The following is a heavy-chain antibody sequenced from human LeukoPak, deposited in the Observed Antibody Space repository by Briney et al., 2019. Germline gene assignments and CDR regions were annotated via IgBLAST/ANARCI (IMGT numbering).Heavy chain of an antibody. CDR1: RFTFSSYS. Sequence: GGSLRLSCAASRFTFSSYSMSWVRQAPGKGLEWVSAISGSGGSTYYADSVKGRFTISRDNSKNTLYLQMNSLRAEDTAVYYCANPTILHYFDYWGQGTLVTVSS. V-gene: IGHV3-23*01. J-gene: IGHJ4*02. D-gene: IGHD5-12*01. CDR2: ISGSGGST. CDR3: ANPTILHYFDY.